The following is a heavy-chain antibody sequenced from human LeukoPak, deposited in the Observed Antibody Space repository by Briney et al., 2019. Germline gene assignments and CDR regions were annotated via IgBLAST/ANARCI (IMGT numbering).Heavy chain of an antibody. V-gene: IGHV4-39*07. CDR1: GGSISSSSYY. CDR2: IYYSGST. D-gene: IGHD2-21*02. J-gene: IGHJ4*02. Sequence: SETLSLTCTVSGGSISSSSYYWGWIRQPPGKGLEWIGSIYYSGSTYYNPSLESRVTISVDTSKNQFSLRLSSVAAADTAFYYCATASCGGGCYVDSWGQGTLITVSS. CDR3: ATASCGGGCYVDS.